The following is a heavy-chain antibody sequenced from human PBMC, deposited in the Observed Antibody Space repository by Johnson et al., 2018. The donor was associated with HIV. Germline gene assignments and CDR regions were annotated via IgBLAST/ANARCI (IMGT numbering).Heavy chain of an antibody. CDR3: ARDRGLDAFDI. D-gene: IGHD3-10*01. Sequence: QVQLVESGGGVVKPGESLRLSCAASGFIFSDYYMSWIRQAPGKGLEWVSYISSSGATIYYADSVKGRFTISRDNSKNSLYLQMNSLRVEDTAVYYCARDRGLDAFDIWGQGTMVTVSS. J-gene: IGHJ3*02. V-gene: IGHV3-11*04. CDR2: ISSSGATI. CDR1: GFIFSDYY.